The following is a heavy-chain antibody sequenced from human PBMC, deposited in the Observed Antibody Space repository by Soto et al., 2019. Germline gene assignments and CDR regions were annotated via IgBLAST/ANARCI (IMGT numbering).Heavy chain of an antibody. Sequence: GGSLRLSCATSGFSFRDHHMDWVRQAPGKGLEWVGRVRNKRNGHTTEYAASVKGRFTISRDDSKNSLYLEMNSLQTEDTAVYFCARDNNWTFDYWGQETLVTVSS. J-gene: IGHJ4*02. CDR2: VRNKRNGHTT. D-gene: IGHD3-3*01. CDR3: ARDNNWTFDY. V-gene: IGHV3-72*01. CDR1: GFSFRDHH.